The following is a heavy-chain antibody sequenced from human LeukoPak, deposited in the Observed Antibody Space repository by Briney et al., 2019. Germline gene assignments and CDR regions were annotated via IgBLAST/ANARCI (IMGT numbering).Heavy chain of an antibody. Sequence: GGSLRLSCAASGFTFSSYAMSWVRQAPGKGLEWVSAISGSGGSTYYADSVKGRFTISRDNAKNSLYLQMNSLRAEDTAVYYCAKEGYSSSQHFFDYWGQGTLVTVSS. CDR3: AKEGYSSSQHFFDY. V-gene: IGHV3-23*01. D-gene: IGHD6-13*01. J-gene: IGHJ4*02. CDR2: ISGSGGST. CDR1: GFTFSSYA.